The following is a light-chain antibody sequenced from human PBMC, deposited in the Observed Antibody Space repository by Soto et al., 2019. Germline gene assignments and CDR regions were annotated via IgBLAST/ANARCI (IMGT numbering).Light chain of an antibody. J-gene: IGLJ1*01. CDR2: DTT. V-gene: IGLV7-46*01. CDR1: SGAVTNGHY. CDR3: LLSYNGPYV. Sequence: QPLGTQTHSLTVSPGATVTLTCGSSSGAVTNGHYPYWFQQKPGQAPRTLIYDTTHRHSWTPARFSGYLLGGKAALTLSGAQPEDEAEYYCLLSYNGPYVFGTGTKVTVL.